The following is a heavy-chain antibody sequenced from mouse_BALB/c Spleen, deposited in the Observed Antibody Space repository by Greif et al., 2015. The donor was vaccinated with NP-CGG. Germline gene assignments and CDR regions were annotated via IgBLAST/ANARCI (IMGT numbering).Heavy chain of an antibody. CDR3: TRGDFYFWFAY. J-gene: IGHJ3*01. V-gene: IGHV1-53*01. Sequence: VQLVESGAELVKPGASVKLSCKASGYTFTSYFMYWVKQRPGQGLEWIGEINPTNGGTNLNEKFKSKATLTVDKSSSTTYMQLSRLTSEDSAVYYCTRGDFYFWFAYWGQGTLVTVSA. D-gene: IGHD1-1*01. CDR2: INPTNGGT. CDR1: GYTFTSYF.